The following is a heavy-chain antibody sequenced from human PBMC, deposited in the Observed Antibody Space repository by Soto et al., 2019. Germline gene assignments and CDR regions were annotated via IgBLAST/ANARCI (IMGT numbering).Heavy chain of an antibody. Sequence: QVQLQESGPGLVKPSETLSLTCTVSGGSISSYYWSWIRQPPGKGLEWIGYIYYSGSTNYNPSLKSPVTISVDTSKNQFSLKLSSVTAADTAVYYCARVVGGGSYYFDYWGQGTLVTVSS. J-gene: IGHJ4*02. V-gene: IGHV4-59*01. CDR2: IYYSGST. CDR1: GGSISSYY. CDR3: ARVVGGGSYYFDY. D-gene: IGHD1-26*01.